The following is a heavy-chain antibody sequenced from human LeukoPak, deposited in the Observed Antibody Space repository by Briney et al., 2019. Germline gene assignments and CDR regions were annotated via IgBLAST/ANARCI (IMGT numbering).Heavy chain of an antibody. J-gene: IGHJ4*02. V-gene: IGHV3-23*01. CDR3: AKVPGQNTVIPDY. CDR2: ISGSGGST. Sequence: GGSLRLSCAASGFTFSSYAMSRVRQAPGKGLEWVSAISGSGGSTYYADSVKGRFTISRDNSKNTLYLQMNSLRAEDAAVYYCAKVPGQNTVIPDYWGQGTLVTVPS. CDR1: GFTFSSYA. D-gene: IGHD4-11*01.